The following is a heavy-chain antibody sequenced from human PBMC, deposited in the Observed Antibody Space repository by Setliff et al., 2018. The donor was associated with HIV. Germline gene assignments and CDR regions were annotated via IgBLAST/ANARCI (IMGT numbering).Heavy chain of an antibody. CDR3: ARVAKDSSFFSASGPSYFDP. Sequence: KPSETLSLTCTVSGGSMKNFYWSWIRQVSGGRLQWIGHIHYSGIVNYSPSLSGRLTISAQTSKNQFSLTLKSVTTADTALYFCARVAKDSSFFSASGPSYFDPWGHGTLVTVSS. CDR2: IHYSGIV. CDR1: GGSMKNFY. D-gene: IGHD2-2*01. V-gene: IGHV4-59*01. J-gene: IGHJ5*02.